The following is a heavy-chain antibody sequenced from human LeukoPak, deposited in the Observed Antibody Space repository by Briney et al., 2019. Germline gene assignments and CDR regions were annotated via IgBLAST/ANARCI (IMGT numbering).Heavy chain of an antibody. CDR3: ARDVPASIATYYFDY. Sequence: SETLSLTCTVSGGYISSHYWSWIRQPAGKGLEWIGRIYTSGSTNYNPSLRSRVTMSLDTSKNQFSLKLSSVTAADTAVYYCARDVPASIATYYFDYWGQGTLVTVSS. J-gene: IGHJ4*02. CDR1: GGYISSHY. D-gene: IGHD6-6*01. CDR2: IYTSGST. V-gene: IGHV4-4*07.